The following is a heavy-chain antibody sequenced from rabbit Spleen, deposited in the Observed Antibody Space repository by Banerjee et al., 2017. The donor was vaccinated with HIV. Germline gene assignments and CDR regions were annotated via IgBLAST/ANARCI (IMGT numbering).Heavy chain of an antibody. CDR3: ASGYSDVYFDL. CDR1: GFDFSSSYY. CDR2: IYNGDGTT. Sequence: QEQLVESGGGLVQPEGSLTLTCKAAGFDFSSSYYMCWVRQAPGKGPEWIACIYNGDGTTFYASWVNGRFTISRSTSLNTVTLQMTSLTAADTATYFCASGYSDVYFDLWGPGTLVTVS. V-gene: IGHV1S47*01. J-gene: IGHJ4*01. D-gene: IGHD1-1*01.